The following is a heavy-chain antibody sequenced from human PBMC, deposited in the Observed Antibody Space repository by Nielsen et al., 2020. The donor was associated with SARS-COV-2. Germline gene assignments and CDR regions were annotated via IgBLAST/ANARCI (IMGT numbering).Heavy chain of an antibody. CDR1: GFSLSTSGMC. J-gene: IGHJ4*02. Sequence: SGPTLVKPTQTLTLTCTFSGFSLSTSGMCVSWIRQPPGKALEWLARIDWDDDKYYGTSLKTRLTISKDTSKNQVVLTMTNMDPVDTATYYCARISGIAVAGPYFDYWGQGTLVTVSS. D-gene: IGHD6-19*01. CDR3: ARISGIAVAGPYFDY. CDR2: IDWDDDK. V-gene: IGHV2-70*11.